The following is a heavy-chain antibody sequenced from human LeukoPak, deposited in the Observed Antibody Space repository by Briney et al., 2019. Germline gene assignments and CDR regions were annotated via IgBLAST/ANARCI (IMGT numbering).Heavy chain of an antibody. CDR2: ISAYNGNT. D-gene: IGHD2-8*01. Sequence: ASVKVSCKASGYTFTSYDISWVRQAPGQGLEWMGWISAYNGNTNYAQKLQGRVTMTTDTSTSTAYMELRSLRSDDTAVYYCARDSNVLMVYANFDYWGQGTLVTVSS. V-gene: IGHV1-18*01. CDR3: ARDSNVLMVYANFDY. J-gene: IGHJ4*02. CDR1: GYTFTSYD.